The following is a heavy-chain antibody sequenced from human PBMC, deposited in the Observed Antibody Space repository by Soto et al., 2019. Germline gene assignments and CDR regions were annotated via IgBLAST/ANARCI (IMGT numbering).Heavy chain of an antibody. D-gene: IGHD2-15*01. V-gene: IGHV3-48*01. CDR3: ARVRCSGGSCYSDQGYYYYMDV. CDR1: GFTFSSYS. Sequence: GGSLRLSCAASGFTFSSYSMNWVRQAPGKGLEWVSYISSSSSTIYYADSVKGRFTISRDNAKNSLYLQMNSLRAEDTAVYYCARVRCSGGSCYSDQGYYYYMDVWGKGTTVTVSS. J-gene: IGHJ6*03. CDR2: ISSSSSTI.